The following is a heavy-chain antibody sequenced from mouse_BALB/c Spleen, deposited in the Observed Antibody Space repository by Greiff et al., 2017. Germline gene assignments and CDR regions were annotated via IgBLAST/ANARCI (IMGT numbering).Heavy chain of an antibody. V-gene: IGHV1-62-2*01. D-gene: IGHD2-4*01. Sequence: VKLVESGAELVKPGASVKLSCKASGYTFTEYIIHWVKQRSGQGLEWIGWFYPGSGSIKYNEKFKDKATLTADKSSSTVYMELSRLTSEDSAVYFCARHGGYDYDGYYAMDYWGQGTSVTVSS. CDR1: GYTFTEYI. CDR3: ARHGGYDYDGYYAMDY. CDR2: FYPGSGSI. J-gene: IGHJ4*01.